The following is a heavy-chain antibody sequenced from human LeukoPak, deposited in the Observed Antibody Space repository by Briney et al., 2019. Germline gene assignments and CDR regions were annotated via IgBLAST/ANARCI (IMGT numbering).Heavy chain of an antibody. V-gene: IGHV4-4*09. D-gene: IGHD3-3*01. CDR3: ARLRPRTNYDFSSGYYAFDY. CDR2: VYSGAY. J-gene: IGHJ4*02. Sequence: SETLSLTCTVSGASITNYFWGWIRQPPGKGLQWIGYVYSGAYYYNPSLVSWLTVSVYTAKNQFSLGLRSVTAADTAVYYCARLRPRTNYDFSSGYYAFDYWGQGTLVTVSS. CDR1: GASITNYF.